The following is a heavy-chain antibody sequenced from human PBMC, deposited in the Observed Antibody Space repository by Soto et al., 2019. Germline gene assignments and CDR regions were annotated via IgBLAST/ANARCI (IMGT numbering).Heavy chain of an antibody. CDR1: GGSIRSSTYY. J-gene: IGHJ4*02. V-gene: IGHV4-39*01. CDR2: IYYTGNT. D-gene: IGHD4-17*01. Sequence: ETLSLTCTVSGGSIRSSTYYWGWMRQPPGKGLEWIGSIYYTGNTYYNPSLKSRVTISVGTSKNQFSLKLNSVTASDTAVYYCARRSYGVNAVDYWGQGTLVTVSS. CDR3: ARRSYGVNAVDY.